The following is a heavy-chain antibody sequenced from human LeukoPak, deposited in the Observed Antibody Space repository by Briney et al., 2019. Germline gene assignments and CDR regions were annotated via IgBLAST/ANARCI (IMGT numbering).Heavy chain of an antibody. CDR1: GGSISSYY. CDR3: ARGELLRYYFDY. V-gene: IGHV4-59*01. Sequence: PSETLSLTCTVSGGSISSYYWSWIRQPPGKGLEWIGYIYYSGSTNYNPSLKSRVTISVDTSKNQFSLKLSSVTAADTAVYYCARGELLRYYFDYWGQGTLVTVSS. CDR2: IYYSGST. J-gene: IGHJ4*02. D-gene: IGHD1-26*01.